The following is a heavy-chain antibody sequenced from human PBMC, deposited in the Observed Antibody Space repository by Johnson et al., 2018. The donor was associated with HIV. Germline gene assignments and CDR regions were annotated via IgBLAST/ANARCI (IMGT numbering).Heavy chain of an antibody. J-gene: IGHJ3*02. D-gene: IGHD6-19*01. CDR2: VSYDGSNK. V-gene: IGHV3-30*04. Sequence: QVLSVESGGGVVQPGRSLRLSCAASGFTFSSYAMHWVRQAPGKGLEWVAVVSYDGSNKYYGDSVKGRFTISRDNSKSTLYLQIHSLRADDSGVYFCARDAHRGMAGTWYAFDIWGQGTMVTVSS. CDR1: GFTFSSYA. CDR3: ARDAHRGMAGTWYAFDI.